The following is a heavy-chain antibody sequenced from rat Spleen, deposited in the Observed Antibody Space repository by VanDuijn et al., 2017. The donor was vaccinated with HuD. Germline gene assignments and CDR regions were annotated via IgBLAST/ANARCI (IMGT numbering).Heavy chain of an antibody. J-gene: IGHJ2*01. V-gene: IGHV5-29*01. Sequence: EVQLVESGGGLVQPGRSLKLSCAASGFTFSDYYMAWVRQAPTKGLEWVATISYGESSGHSSTYYRDSVKGRFTISRANAKSTLSLQMDSLRSEDTATYYCARRHYGYTDYFDYWGQGVMVTVSS. CDR1: GFTFSDYY. CDR2: ISYGESSGHSST. D-gene: IGHD1-9*01. CDR3: ARRHYGYTDYFDY.